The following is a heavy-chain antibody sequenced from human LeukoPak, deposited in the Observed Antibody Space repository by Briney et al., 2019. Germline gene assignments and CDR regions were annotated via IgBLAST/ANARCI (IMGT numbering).Heavy chain of an antibody. D-gene: IGHD5-18*01. Sequence: GGSLRLSCSASGFTVSSNYMSWVRQAPRKGLEWVSVIYGGGSTYYADSVEGRFTISRDNSKNTVYLQMNNLRAEDAAVYYCAREGRGYTDGYNDAFDIWGPGTMVTVSS. V-gene: IGHV3-53*01. CDR3: AREGRGYTDGYNDAFDI. CDR2: IYGGGST. J-gene: IGHJ3*02. CDR1: GFTVSSNY.